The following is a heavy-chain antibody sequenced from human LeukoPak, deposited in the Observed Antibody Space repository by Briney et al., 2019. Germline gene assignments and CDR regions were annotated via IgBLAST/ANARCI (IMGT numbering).Heavy chain of an antibody. CDR2: ISAYNGNT. D-gene: IGHD2-15*01. V-gene: IGHV1-18*01. J-gene: IGHJ6*02. CDR3: ARPSGGSCYGCYYYGMDV. CDR1: GYTFTSYG. Sequence: EASVKVSCKASGYTFTSYGISWVRQAPGQGLEWMGWISAYNGNTNYAQKLQGRVTMTTDTSTSTAYMELRSLRSDDTAVYYCARPSGGSCYGCYYYGMDVWGQGTTVTVSS.